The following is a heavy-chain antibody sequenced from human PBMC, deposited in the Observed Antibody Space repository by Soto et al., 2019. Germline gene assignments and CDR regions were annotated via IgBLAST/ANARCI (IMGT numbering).Heavy chain of an antibody. CDR2: IWYDGSNK. D-gene: IGHD3-10*01. CDR1: GFTFSSYG. Sequence: GGSLRLSCAASGFTFSSYGMHWVRQAPGKGLEWVAVIWYDGSNKYYADSVKGRFTISRDNSKNTLYLQMNSLRAEDTAVYYCAREPLQERSAWWLNYYGSGAFLDYWGQGTLVTVSS. V-gene: IGHV3-33*01. CDR3: AREPLQERSAWWLNYYGSGAFLDY. J-gene: IGHJ4*02.